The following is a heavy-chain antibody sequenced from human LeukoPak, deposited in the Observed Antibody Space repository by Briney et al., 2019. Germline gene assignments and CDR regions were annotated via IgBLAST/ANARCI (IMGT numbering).Heavy chain of an antibody. V-gene: IGHV3-30*02. Sequence: GGSLRLSCAASGFTFSSYGMHWVRQAPGKGLEWMAFTRYDVSEKWYADSLKGRFTISRDNSKHTLYLQMSTLRPEDTAVYYCAKDNSGWAFDYWGQGTLVTVSS. D-gene: IGHD6-19*01. CDR3: AKDNSGWAFDY. CDR1: GFTFSSYG. J-gene: IGHJ4*02. CDR2: TRYDVSEK.